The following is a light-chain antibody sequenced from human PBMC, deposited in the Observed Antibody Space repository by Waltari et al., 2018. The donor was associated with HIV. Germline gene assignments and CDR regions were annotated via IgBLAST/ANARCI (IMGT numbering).Light chain of an antibody. Sequence: DIQMTQSPSSLSASVGDRVTITCRASQGIRNDLGWYQQKPGKAPKRLIYAASSLQSGVPSRFSGSGSGTEFTLTISSLQPEDFAVYYCQRYGRSRTFGQGTKVEIK. V-gene: IGKV1-17*01. CDR1: QGIRND. CDR3: QRYGRSRT. J-gene: IGKJ1*01. CDR2: AAS.